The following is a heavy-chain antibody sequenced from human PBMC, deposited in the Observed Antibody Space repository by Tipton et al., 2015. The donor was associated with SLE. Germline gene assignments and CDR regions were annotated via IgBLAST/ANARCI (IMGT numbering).Heavy chain of an antibody. J-gene: IGHJ3*02. D-gene: IGHD3-16*01. CDR3: ARDLGGGAFDI. Sequence: TLSLTCTVSGGSISFYYWSWIRQSAGKVREWIGSIYTSGSTSYNPSLKSRVTVSVDTSRKQFFLNLNSVTAADTAVYYCARDLGGGAFDIWGQGTMVIVSS. CDR2: IYTSGST. V-gene: IGHV4-4*07. CDR1: GGSISFYY.